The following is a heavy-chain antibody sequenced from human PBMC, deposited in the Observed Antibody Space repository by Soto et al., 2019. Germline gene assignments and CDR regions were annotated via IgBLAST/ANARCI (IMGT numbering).Heavy chain of an antibody. D-gene: IGHD6-13*01. V-gene: IGHV3-33*01. CDR3: ARGISSWYPNLDAFDI. CDR1: GFTFSSYG. Sequence: GGSLRLSCAASGFTFSSYGMHWVRQAPGKGLEWVAVIWYDGSNKYYADSVKGRFTISRDNSKNTLYLQMNSLRAEDTAVYYCARGISSWYPNLDAFDIWGQGTMVTVSS. J-gene: IGHJ3*02. CDR2: IWYDGSNK.